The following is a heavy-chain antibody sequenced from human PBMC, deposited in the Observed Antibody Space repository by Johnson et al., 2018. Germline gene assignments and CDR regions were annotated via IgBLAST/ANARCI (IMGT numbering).Heavy chain of an antibody. CDR3: ARGGAMDV. D-gene: IGHD6-25*01. V-gene: IGHV1-69*12. J-gene: IGHJ6*02. Sequence: QVQLVQSGAEVKEPGSSVKVSCKASGYTFSSYAFNWVRQAPGQGLEWMGGIITVSRTPKYSQRSQGRVMILADESTGTVYMELRSLRSTDTAVYYRARGGAMDVWGQGTTVTVSS. CDR2: IITVSRTP. CDR1: GYTFSSYA.